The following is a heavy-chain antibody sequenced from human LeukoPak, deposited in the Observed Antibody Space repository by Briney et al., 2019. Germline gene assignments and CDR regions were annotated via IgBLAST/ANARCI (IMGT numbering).Heavy chain of an antibody. V-gene: IGHV3-48*02. D-gene: IGHD1-26*01. J-gene: IGHJ4*02. Sequence: GGSLRLSCAASGFTFNSFSMNWVRQAPGKGLEWVSYISSISTNIYYAGSVKGRFTISRDNAKNSLYLQMNSLRDEDTAVSYCARDLHSGAYTFDYWGQGTLVTVSS. CDR3: ARDLHSGAYTFDY. CDR1: GFTFNSFS. CDR2: ISSISTNI.